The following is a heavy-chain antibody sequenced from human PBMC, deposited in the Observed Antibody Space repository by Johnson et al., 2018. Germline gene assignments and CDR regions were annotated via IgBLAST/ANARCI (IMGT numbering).Heavy chain of an antibody. V-gene: IGHV3-30-3*01. CDR1: GFIFSRYA. D-gene: IGHD3-16*02. J-gene: IGHJ1*01. CDR2: ISYDGSNK. CDR3: ARGPRYATLRLGELSSLREEYFQY. Sequence: QVQLVESGGGVVQAGRSLRLSCGVSGFIFSRYAMHWVRQAPGKGLEWVAVISYDGSNKYYTDTVKGRFTITRANSKNRLYLQRNSLRAEDTAVYYCARGPRYATLRLGELSSLREEYFQYWGQGTLVTVSS.